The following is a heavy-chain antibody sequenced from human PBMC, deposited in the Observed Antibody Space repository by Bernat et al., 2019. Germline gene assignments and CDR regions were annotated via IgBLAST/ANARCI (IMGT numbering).Heavy chain of an antibody. CDR1: GYTFTSYA. CDR2: INAGNGNT. V-gene: IGHV1-3*01. Sequence: QVQLVQSGAEVKKPGASVKVSCKASGYTFTSYAMHWVRQAPGQRLEWMGWINAGNGNTKYSQKFQGRVTITRDTSASTAYMELSSVRSEDTAVYYCARVVNKDSSGYLAYWGQGTLVTVSS. CDR3: ARVVNKDSSGYLAY. D-gene: IGHD3-22*01. J-gene: IGHJ4*02.